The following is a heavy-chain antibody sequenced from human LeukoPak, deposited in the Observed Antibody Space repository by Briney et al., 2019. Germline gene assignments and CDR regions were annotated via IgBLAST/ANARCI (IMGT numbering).Heavy chain of an antibody. J-gene: IGHJ4*02. CDR3: AKDSSGFSQGTDFDY. Sequence: GGSLRLSCVASGFTFISSGMHWVRQAPGKGLEWVAFIRYDGDYKYYADSVKGRFTISRDNSESTLYLQINSLRAEDTAVYYCAKDSSGFSQGTDFDYWGQGTLVTVSS. CDR2: IRYDGDYK. V-gene: IGHV3-30*02. CDR1: GFTFISSG. D-gene: IGHD1-14*01.